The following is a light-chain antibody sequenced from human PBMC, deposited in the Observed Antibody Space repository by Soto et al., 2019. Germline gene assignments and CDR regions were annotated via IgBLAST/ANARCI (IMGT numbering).Light chain of an antibody. V-gene: IGKV3-11*01. CDR3: QQYGNSRIT. CDR1: QSVSSY. CDR2: DAS. Sequence: EIVLTQSPATLSLSPGERATLSCRASQSVSSYLAWYQQKPGQAPRLLIYDASNRATGIPARFSGSGSGTDFTLTISRLEPEDFAVYYCQQYGNSRITFGQGTRLEIK. J-gene: IGKJ5*01.